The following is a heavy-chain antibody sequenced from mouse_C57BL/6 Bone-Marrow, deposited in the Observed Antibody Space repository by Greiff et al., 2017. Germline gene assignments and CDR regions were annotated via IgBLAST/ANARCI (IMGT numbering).Heavy chain of an antibody. D-gene: IGHD2-3*01. CDR1: GFTFSSYA. CDR2: ISDGGSYT. Sequence: EVKVVESGGGLVKPGGSLKLSCAASGFTFSSYAMSWVRQTPEKRLEWVATISDGGSYTYYPDNVKGRFTISRDNAKNNLYLQMSHLKSEDTAMYYCARDWIYDCYYVPPFAYWGQGTLVTVSA. CDR3: ARDWIYDCYYVPPFAY. V-gene: IGHV5-4*01. J-gene: IGHJ3*01.